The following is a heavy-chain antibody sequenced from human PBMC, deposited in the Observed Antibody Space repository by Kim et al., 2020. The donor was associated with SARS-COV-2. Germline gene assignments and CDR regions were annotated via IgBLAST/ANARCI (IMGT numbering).Heavy chain of an antibody. Sequence: SVKVSCKASGGTFRSYAISWVRQAPGQGLEWMGGIIPIFGAADSAQKFQGRVTVTADESMSIVYMQLSSLRSGDTAVYYCAGVGDSSGNYYAYDLDVWGQGTTVTVSS. CDR2: IIPIFGAA. D-gene: IGHD3-22*01. CDR1: GGTFRSYA. J-gene: IGHJ6*02. V-gene: IGHV1-69*13. CDR3: AGVGDSSGNYYAYDLDV.